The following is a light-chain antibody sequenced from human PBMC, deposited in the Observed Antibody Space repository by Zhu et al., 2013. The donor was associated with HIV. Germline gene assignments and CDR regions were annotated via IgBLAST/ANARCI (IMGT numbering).Light chain of an antibody. V-gene: IGLV1-40*01. Sequence: QSVLTQPPSVSGAPGQRVTISCTGSTSNIGGGYDVQWYQQLPGAAPKLIVYYNSLRPSGVSDRFSGSKSGSSASLVITGLQAEDVADYYCASWEDSLNGRVFGTGTKVTVL. CDR3: ASWEDSLNGRV. CDR2: YNS. J-gene: IGLJ1*01. CDR1: TSNIGGGYD.